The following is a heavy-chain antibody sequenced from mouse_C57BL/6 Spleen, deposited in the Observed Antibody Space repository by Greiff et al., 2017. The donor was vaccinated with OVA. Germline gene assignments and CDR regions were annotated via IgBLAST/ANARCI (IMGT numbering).Heavy chain of an antibody. CDR3: ARERETWFAY. Sequence: QVQLQQSGPELVKPGASVKISCKASGYAFSSSWMNWVKQRPGKGLEWIGRIYPGDGDTNYNGKFKGKATLTADKSSSTAYMQLSSLTSEDSAVYFCARERETWFAYWGKGTLVTVSA. CDR1: GYAFSSSW. CDR2: IYPGDGDT. J-gene: IGHJ3*01. V-gene: IGHV1-82*01.